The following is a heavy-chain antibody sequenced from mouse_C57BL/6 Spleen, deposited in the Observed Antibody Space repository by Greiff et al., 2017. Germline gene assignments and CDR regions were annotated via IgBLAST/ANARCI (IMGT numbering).Heavy chain of an antibody. CDR2: LNPGSGGT. J-gene: IGHJ1*03. V-gene: IGHV1-54*01. CDR1: GYAFTNYL. CDR3: ARSPNWDWYFDV. Sequence: QVQLQQSGAELVRPGTSVKVSCKASGYAFTNYLIEWVKQRPGQGLEWIGVLNPGSGGTNYNEKFKGKATLTADKSSSTAYMQLSSLTSEDSAVYFCARSPNWDWYFDVWGTGTTVTVSS. D-gene: IGHD4-1*01.